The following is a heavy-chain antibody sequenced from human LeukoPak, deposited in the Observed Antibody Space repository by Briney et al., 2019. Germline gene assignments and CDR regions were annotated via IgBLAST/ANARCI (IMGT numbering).Heavy chain of an antibody. CDR3: AENRGVA. J-gene: IGHJ3*01. D-gene: IGHD3-10*01. CDR1: GVTFSSYA. Sequence: GGALRLSCAASGVTFSSYAMSWVRQAPGKGLEGVGAISGSGGSTYYADSGRGRFTLSRDNSKNTLYLQMASLRADDTAFYYCAENRGVAWGQGTMVTVSS. V-gene: IGHV3-23*01. CDR2: ISGSGGST.